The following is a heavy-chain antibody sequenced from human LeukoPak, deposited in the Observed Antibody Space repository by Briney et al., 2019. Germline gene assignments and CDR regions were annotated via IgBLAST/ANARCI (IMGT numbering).Heavy chain of an antibody. Sequence: ASVKVSCKASGYTFTSYDINWVRQATGQGLEWMGWMNPNSGNTGYAQKFQGRVTMTRNTSISTAYMELNGLRSEDTAVYYCARPMTENYYYYGMDVWGQGTTVTVSS. V-gene: IGHV1-8*01. CDR2: MNPNSGNT. CDR1: GYTFTSYD. CDR3: ARPMTENYYYYGMDV. J-gene: IGHJ6*02.